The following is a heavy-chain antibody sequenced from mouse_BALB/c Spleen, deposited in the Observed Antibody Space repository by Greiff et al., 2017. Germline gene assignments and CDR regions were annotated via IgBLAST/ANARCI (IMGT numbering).Heavy chain of an antibody. CDR1: GYTFTSYW. Sequence: QVQLQQPGAELVKPGASVKMSCKASGYTFTSYWMHWVKQRPGQGLEWIGVIDPSDSYTSYNQKFKGKATLTVDTSSSTAYMQLSSLTSEHSAVYYCTSPHYGSSYDYFDYWGQGTTLTVSS. D-gene: IGHD1-1*01. CDR3: TSPHYGSSYDYFDY. V-gene: IGHV1S127*01. J-gene: IGHJ2*01. CDR2: IDPSDSYT.